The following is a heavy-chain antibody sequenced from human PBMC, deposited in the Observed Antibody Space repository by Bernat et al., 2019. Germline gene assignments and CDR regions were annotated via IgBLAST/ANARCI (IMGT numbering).Heavy chain of an antibody. CDR1: GFILDHYG. V-gene: IGHV3-20*04. CDR3: AGGPPSWDSGCYCWFDP. J-gene: IGHJ5*02. Sequence: EVQLVESGGGVVRPGGPLRLSCAASGFILDHYGMRWVRQAPGEGLEWVFGINWNGGSTGYADAVKSRFSISRDNAKNSLYLQMSNLRAEDTALYYYAGGPPSWDSGCYCWFDPWGQGTLVTVSS. D-gene: IGHD1-26*01. CDR2: INWNGGST.